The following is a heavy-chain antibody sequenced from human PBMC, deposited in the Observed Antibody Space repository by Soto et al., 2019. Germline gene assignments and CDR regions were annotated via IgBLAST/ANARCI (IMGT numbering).Heavy chain of an antibody. Sequence: TLSLTGAVSGGAISSSGYSCSWIRQPPGKGLEWIGYIYHSGSTYYNPSLKSRVTISVDRSKNQFSLKLSSVTAADTAVYYCARVPDRWGQGTLVTVSS. J-gene: IGHJ5*02. D-gene: IGHD2-2*01. CDR2: IYHSGST. CDR1: GGAISSSGYS. CDR3: ARVPDR. V-gene: IGHV4-30-2*01.